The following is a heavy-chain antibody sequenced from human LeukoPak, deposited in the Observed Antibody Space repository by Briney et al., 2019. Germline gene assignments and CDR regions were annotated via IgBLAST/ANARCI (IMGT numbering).Heavy chain of an antibody. D-gene: IGHD2-2*01. V-gene: IGHV4-34*01. CDR3: ASTERCSTTCPLDY. CDR1: GGSFRGYY. CDR2: INHSGST. Sequence: PSETLSLTCAVSGGSFRGYYWSWIRQPPGKGLEWIGEINHSGSTNYSPSLKSRVTISLDTSMKKFSLKLNSVTAADTAVYYCASTERCSTTCPLDYWGQGTLVTVSS. J-gene: IGHJ4*02.